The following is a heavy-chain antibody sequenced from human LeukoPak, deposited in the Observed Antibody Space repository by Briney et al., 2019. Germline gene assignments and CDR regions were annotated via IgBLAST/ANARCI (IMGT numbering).Heavy chain of an antibody. D-gene: IGHD2-21*02. CDR1: GGSISSGDYY. Sequence: SSETLSLTCTVSGGSISSGDYYWSWIRQPPGKGLEWIGYIYYSGSTYYNPSLKSRVTISVDRSKNQFSLKLSSVTAADTAVYYCARDAQTYCGGDCTPAGWYFDLWGRGTLVTVSS. J-gene: IGHJ2*01. CDR3: ARDAQTYCGGDCTPAGWYFDL. V-gene: IGHV4-30-4*01. CDR2: IYYSGST.